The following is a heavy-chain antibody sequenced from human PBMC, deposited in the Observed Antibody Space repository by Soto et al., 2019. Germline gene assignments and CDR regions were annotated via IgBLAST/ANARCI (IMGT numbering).Heavy chain of an antibody. V-gene: IGHV3-48*02. CDR2: ISSSSSTI. J-gene: IGHJ6*02. CDR1: GFNFSSYS. CDR3: ARAPGQLVNYYGMDV. D-gene: IGHD6-13*01. Sequence: GGSLRLSCAASGFNFSSYSMNWVRQAPGKGLEWVSYISSSSSTIYYADSVKGRFTISRDNAKNSLYLQMNSLRDEDTAVYYCARAPGQLVNYYGMDVWGQGTTVTVSS.